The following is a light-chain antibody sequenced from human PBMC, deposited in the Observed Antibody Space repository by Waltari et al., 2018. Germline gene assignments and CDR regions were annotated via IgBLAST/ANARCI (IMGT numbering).Light chain of an antibody. V-gene: IGLV2-11*01. CDR2: EIN. CDR1: SSDAGGYNL. Sequence: QSALTQPRSVSGSPGQSVTISSTGTSSDAGGYNLVSRYPHLPGKTPHLIIYEINKRPSGVPDRFSGSKSGNTASLTISGLQAEDEADYYCCSYAGSYTFGVFGGGTKVTVL. CDR3: CSYAGSYTFGV. J-gene: IGLJ2*01.